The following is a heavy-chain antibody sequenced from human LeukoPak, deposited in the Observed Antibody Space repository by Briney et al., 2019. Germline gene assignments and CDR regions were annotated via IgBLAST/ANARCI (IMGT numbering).Heavy chain of an antibody. D-gene: IGHD6-13*01. CDR3: ARHAGYSSSWLDY. CDR2: IYYSGST. CDR1: GGSISSYY. Sequence: SETLSLTCTVSGGSISSYYWSWIRQPPGKGLEWIWYIYYSGSTNYNPSLKSRVTISVDTSKNQFSLKLSSVTAADTAVYYCARHAGYSSSWLDYWGQGTLVTVSS. J-gene: IGHJ4*02. V-gene: IGHV4-59*08.